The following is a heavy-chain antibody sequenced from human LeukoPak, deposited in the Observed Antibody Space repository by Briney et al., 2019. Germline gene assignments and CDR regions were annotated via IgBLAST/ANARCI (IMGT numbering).Heavy chain of an antibody. CDR2: ITWNTDTI. CDR1: GFTVDDYA. V-gene: IGHV3-9*01. D-gene: IGHD1-26*01. J-gene: IGHJ4*02. CDR3: AKDMSVGATPYYFDS. Sequence: TGRSLRLSCAASGFTVDDYAMHWVRQGPGKGLEWISGITWNTDTIGYADSVMGRFTIFRDNAKNSLYLQMNSVRAEDTALYYCAKDMSVGATPYYFDSWGQGTLVTVSS.